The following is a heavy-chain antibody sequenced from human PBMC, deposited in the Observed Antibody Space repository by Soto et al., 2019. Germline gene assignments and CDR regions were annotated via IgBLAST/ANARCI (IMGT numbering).Heavy chain of an antibody. J-gene: IGHJ4*02. V-gene: IGHV3-30-3*01. CDR3: VRSMIIVVRLIGLDY. CDR2: ISYDGSNK. D-gene: IGHD3-22*01. CDR1: GFTFKNYA. Sequence: QVQLVESGGGVVQPGRSLRLSCAASGFTFKNYAMHWVRQAPGKGLEWVAVISYDGSNKHYADSVKGRFSISRDNAKNMLYLQMDSLSSEDTAVYYCVRSMIIVVRLIGLDYWGQGTLVTVSS.